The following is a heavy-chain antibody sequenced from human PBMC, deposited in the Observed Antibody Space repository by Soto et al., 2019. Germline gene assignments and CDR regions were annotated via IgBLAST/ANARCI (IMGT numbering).Heavy chain of an antibody. D-gene: IGHD1-26*01. J-gene: IGHJ3*02. CDR1: GFTFSSYS. V-gene: IGHV3-21*01. CDR3: ARKWIVGATRAFDI. Sequence: AGGSLRLSCAASGFTFSSYSMNWVRQAPGKGLEWVSSISSSSSYIYYADSVKGRFTISRDNAKNSLYLQMNSLRAEDTAVYYCARKWIVGATRAFDIWGQGTMVTVSS. CDR2: ISSSSSYI.